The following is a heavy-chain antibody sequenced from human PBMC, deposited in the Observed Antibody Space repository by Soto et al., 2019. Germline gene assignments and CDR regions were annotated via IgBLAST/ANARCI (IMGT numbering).Heavy chain of an antibody. D-gene: IGHD7-27*01. CDR2: ISMSSSYT. Sequence: QVQLVESGGGLVKPGGSLRLSCAASGFTFSDYYMSWIRQAPGKGRECGSYISMSSSYTNYAASVMGRFTISRDNAKNTLYLQMNSLRAEDTAVYYCAREPRVGNYWGQGTLVTVSS. CDR3: AREPRVGNY. J-gene: IGHJ4*02. V-gene: IGHV3-11*06. CDR1: GFTFSDYY.